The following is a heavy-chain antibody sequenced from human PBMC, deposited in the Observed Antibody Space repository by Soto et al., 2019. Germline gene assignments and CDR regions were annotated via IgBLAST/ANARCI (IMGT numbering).Heavy chain of an antibody. CDR2: IHSGDSNA. D-gene: IGHD2-2*01. CDR1: GYSFSTYS. CDR3: ATWRSSHWFDY. J-gene: IGHJ4*02. V-gene: IGHV5-51*01. Sequence: PGESLKISCKGSGYSFSTYSIGWVRQMPGKGLEWMGNIHSGDSNARYSPSFQGQVTISVDRSISTAYLQWSSLKASDPGLYYCATWRSSHWFDYWGPGTLVTVSS.